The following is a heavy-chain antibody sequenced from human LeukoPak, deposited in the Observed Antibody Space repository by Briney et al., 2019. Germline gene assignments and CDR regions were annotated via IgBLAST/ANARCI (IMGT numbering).Heavy chain of an antibody. CDR3: AKAWSDSSGYYRWYYYGMDV. J-gene: IGHJ6*02. Sequence: GGSLRLSCAASGFTFDDYAMHWVRQAPGKGLEWVSLISWDGGSTYYADSVKGRFTISRDNSKNSLYLQMNSLRAEDTALYYCAKAWSDSSGYYRWYYYGMDVWGQGTTVTVSS. CDR1: GFTFDDYA. V-gene: IGHV3-43D*03. CDR2: ISWDGGST. D-gene: IGHD3-22*01.